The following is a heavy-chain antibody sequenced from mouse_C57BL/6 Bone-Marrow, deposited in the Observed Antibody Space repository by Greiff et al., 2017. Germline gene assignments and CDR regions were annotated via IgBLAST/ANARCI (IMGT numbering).Heavy chain of an antibody. J-gene: IGHJ2*01. V-gene: IGHV1-85*01. CDR3: VWYHLDY. CDR1: GYTFTSYD. D-gene: IGHD2-10*02. CDR2: IYPRDGST. Sequence: QVQLQQSGPELVQPGASVKLSCKASGYTFTSYDINWVKQTPGQGLEWIGWIYPRDGSTKYNEKFKGKATLTVDTSSSTAYMELHSLTSEDSAVYFCVWYHLDYWGQGTTLTVSS.